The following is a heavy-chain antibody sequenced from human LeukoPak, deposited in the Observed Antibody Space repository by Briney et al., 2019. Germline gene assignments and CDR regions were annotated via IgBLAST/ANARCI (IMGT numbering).Heavy chain of an antibody. V-gene: IGHV4-59*08. D-gene: IGHD1-26*01. CDR2: NSGST. CDR1: GDSLSDYF. Sequence: SETLTLTCTVSGDSLSDYFWSWIRQPPGRGLEWIGYNSGSTNYNASLKSRVTILLVRSKNQFSLKLSSVTAADTAVYYCARGRGYGGNYLQSFDIWVQATMVTVSS. CDR3: ARGRGYGGNYLQSFDI. J-gene: IGHJ3*02.